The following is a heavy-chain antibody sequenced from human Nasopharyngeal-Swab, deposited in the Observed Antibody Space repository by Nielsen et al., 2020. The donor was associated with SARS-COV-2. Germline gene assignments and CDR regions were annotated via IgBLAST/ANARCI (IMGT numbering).Heavy chain of an antibody. V-gene: IGHV3-7*03. CDR2: IKQDGSEK. J-gene: IGHJ6*03. CDR3: ARQGVFVPAYFHQYYMDV. D-gene: IGHD3-16*02. CDR1: GFSFSTYW. Sequence: GESLKISFAASGFSFSTYWMTLVRQAPGKGLEWVANIKQDGSEKYYVDSVKGRFTVSRDNPKNLLYLQVNSLRAEDTAVYYCARQGVFVPAYFHQYYMDVWGKGTTVTVSS.